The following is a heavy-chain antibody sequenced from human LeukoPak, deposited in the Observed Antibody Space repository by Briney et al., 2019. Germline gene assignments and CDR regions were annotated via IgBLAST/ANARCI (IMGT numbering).Heavy chain of an antibody. J-gene: IGHJ4*02. D-gene: IGHD3-10*01. CDR2: IYTSGST. CDR1: GGSISSYY. Sequence: SETLSLTCTVSGGSISSYYWSWIRQPAGKGLEWIGRIYTSGSTNYNPSLKSRVTMSVDTSKNQFSLKLSSVTAADTVVYYCASFGKVGSGKEFPSDYWGQGTLVTVSS. CDR3: ASFGKVGSGKEFPSDY. V-gene: IGHV4-4*07.